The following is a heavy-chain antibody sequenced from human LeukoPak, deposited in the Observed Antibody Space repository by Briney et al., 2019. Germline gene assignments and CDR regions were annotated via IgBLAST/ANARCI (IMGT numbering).Heavy chain of an antibody. D-gene: IGHD3-16*01. J-gene: IGHJ6*03. Sequence: GGSLRLSCAASGFTVSSNYMSWVRQAPGKGLEWVSIIYSGGSTYYADSVKGRFIVSRDSSENTLYLQMNSLRVEGTAVYFCARDYGYMDVWGKGTTVTVSS. CDR1: GFTVSSNY. CDR3: ARDYGYMDV. CDR2: IYSGGST. V-gene: IGHV3-66*02.